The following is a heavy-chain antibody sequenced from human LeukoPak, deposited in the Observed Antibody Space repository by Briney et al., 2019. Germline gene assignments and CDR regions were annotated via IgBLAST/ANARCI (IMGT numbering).Heavy chain of an antibody. D-gene: IGHD6-25*01. CDR3: ARGQLRLSN. J-gene: IGHJ4*02. V-gene: IGHV4-34*01. CDR2: INHSGST. CDR1: GGSFNGYY. Sequence: SETLSLTCAVYGGSFNGYYWTWIRQPPGKGLEWIGEINHSGSTDYNPSLKSRVTISVDTSKNQFSLKLNSVTAADTAVYYCARGQLRLSNWGQGSLVTVSS.